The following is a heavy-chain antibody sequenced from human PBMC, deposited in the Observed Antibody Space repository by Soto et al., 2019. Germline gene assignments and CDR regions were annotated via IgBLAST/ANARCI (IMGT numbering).Heavy chain of an antibody. J-gene: IGHJ4*02. CDR1: GGSISSYY. CDR2: IYYSGST. CDR3: ARGDTTGTPFDY. D-gene: IGHD1-1*01. Sequence: SETLSLTCTVSGGSISSYYWSWIRQPPGKGLEWIGYIYYSGSTNYNPSLKSRVTISVDTSKNQFSLKLGSVTAADTAVYYCARGDTTGTPFDYWGQGTLVTVSS. V-gene: IGHV4-59*08.